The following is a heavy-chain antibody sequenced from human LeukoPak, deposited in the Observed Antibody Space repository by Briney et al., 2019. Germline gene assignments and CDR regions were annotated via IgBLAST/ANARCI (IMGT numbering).Heavy chain of an antibody. CDR2: ISADGAHT. CDR3: AKDHEYSYDSPMGYFDH. Sequence: PGGSLRLSCAASGFTFNNYALTWARLSPEQGLEWVSSISADGAHTYYAESVKGRFTISRDDSTDTVYLQMNSLRGEDTAVYFCAKDHEYSYDSPMGYFDHWGQGTLVTVSS. J-gene: IGHJ4*02. CDR1: GFTFNNYA. D-gene: IGHD5-18*01. V-gene: IGHV3-23*01.